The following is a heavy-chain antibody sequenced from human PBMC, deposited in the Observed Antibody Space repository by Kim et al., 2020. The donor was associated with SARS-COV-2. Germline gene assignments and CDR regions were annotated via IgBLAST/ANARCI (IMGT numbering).Heavy chain of an antibody. CDR2: ISGSGGST. V-gene: IGHV3-23*01. Sequence: GGSLRLSCAASGFTFSSYAMSWVRQAPGKGLEWVSAISGSGGSTYYADSVKGRFTISRDNSKNTLCLQMNSLRAEDTAVYYCAKDGVWFGELLVDAFDIWGQGTMVTVSS. CDR1: GFTFSSYA. J-gene: IGHJ3*02. CDR3: AKDGVWFGELLVDAFDI. D-gene: IGHD3-10*01.